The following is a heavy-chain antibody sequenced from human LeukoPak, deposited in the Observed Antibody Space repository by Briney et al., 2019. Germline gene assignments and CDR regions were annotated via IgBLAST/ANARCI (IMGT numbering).Heavy chain of an antibody. V-gene: IGHV1-2*02. J-gene: IGHJ3*02. CDR3: ARTQGRTLRLWLAFDI. Sequence: ASVKVSCKASGYTFTDYYIHWVRQAPGQGLEWMAWIDPNSGATNYAQKFQGRVTMTRDTSISTAYMELSRLRSDDTAVYYCARTQGRTLRLWLAFDIWGQGTMVTVSS. CDR2: IDPNSGAT. CDR1: GYTFTDYY. D-gene: IGHD5-18*01.